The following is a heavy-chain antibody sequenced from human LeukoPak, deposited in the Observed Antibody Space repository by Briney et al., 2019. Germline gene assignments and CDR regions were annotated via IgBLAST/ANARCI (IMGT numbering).Heavy chain of an antibody. J-gene: IGHJ4*02. V-gene: IGHV4-59*12. Sequence: PSETLSLTCTVSGGSISSYYWSWIRQPPGKGLEWIGYIYYSGSTNYNPSLKSRVTISVDTSKNQFSLKLSSVTAADTAVYYCARDKGSWYGIDYWGQGTLVTVSS. CDR1: GGSISSYY. CDR2: IYYSGST. D-gene: IGHD6-13*01. CDR3: ARDKGSWYGIDY.